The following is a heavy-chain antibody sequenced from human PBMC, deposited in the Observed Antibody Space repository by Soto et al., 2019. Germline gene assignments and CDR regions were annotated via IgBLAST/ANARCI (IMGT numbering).Heavy chain of an antibody. CDR2: ISYDGSNK. D-gene: IGHD6-13*01. Sequence: GGSLRLSCAASGFTFSSYGMHWVRQAPGKGLEWVAVISYDGSNKYYADSVKGRFTISRDNSKNTLYLQMNSLRAEDTAVYYCAKVMRGAGYSSSWYVFDYWGQGTLVTVSS. CDR1: GFTFSSYG. J-gene: IGHJ4*02. CDR3: AKVMRGAGYSSSWYVFDY. V-gene: IGHV3-30*18.